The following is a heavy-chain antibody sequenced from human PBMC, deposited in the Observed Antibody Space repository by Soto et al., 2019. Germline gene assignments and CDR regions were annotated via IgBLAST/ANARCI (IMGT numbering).Heavy chain of an antibody. CDR3: ATMTKVTTFYYYYMDV. CDR1: GGSISSYY. CDR2: IYYSGST. J-gene: IGHJ6*03. Sequence: SETLSLTCTVSGGSISSYYWSWIRQPPGKGLEWIGYIYYSGSTNYNPSLKSRVTISVDTSKNQFSLKLSSVTAADTAVYYCATMTKVTTFYYYYMDVWGKGTTVTVSS. D-gene: IGHD4-17*01. V-gene: IGHV4-59*01.